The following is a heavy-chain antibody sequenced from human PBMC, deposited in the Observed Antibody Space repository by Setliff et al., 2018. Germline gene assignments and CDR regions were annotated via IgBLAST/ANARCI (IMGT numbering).Heavy chain of an antibody. CDR3: ARIRGYAHFDY. Sequence: ESGPTLVNPTQTLTLTCTVSGFSLSNARMGVSWIRQPPGKALEWLAHIFSNDEKSYSTSLQSRLTIPKDTSKSQVVLTMTNMDPVDTATYYCARIRGYAHFDYWGQGTLVTVSS. CDR2: IFSNDEK. J-gene: IGHJ4*02. CDR1: GFSLSNARMG. V-gene: IGHV2-26*01. D-gene: IGHD6-25*01.